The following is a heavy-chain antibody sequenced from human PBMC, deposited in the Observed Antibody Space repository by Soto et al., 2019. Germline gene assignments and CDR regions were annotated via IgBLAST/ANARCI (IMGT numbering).Heavy chain of an antibody. J-gene: IGHJ6*02. CDR3: AREETTALIYYYYYGMDV. CDR2: TYYRSKWYN. CDR1: GDSVSSNSAA. Sequence: GDSVSSNSAAWNWIRQSPSRGLEWLGRTYYRSKWYNDYAVSVKSRITINPDTSKNQFSLQLNSVTPEDTAVYYCAREETTALIYYYYYGMDVWGQGTTVTVSS. D-gene: IGHD5-18*01. V-gene: IGHV6-1*01.